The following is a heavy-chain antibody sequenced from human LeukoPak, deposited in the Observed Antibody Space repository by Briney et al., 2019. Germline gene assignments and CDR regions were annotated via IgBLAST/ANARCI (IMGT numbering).Heavy chain of an antibody. Sequence: PGGSLRLSCVASGFTFSRYGMNWVRQAPGKGLEWVSSIIDSTGYTYYADSVKGRFTISRDNAKNSLYLQMNSLRAEDTSVYYCARDSTYWYDSGSSGPHYFDYWGQGTLVTVSS. V-gene: IGHV3-21*01. D-gene: IGHD3-10*01. CDR1: GFTFSRYG. J-gene: IGHJ4*02. CDR3: ARDSTYWYDSGSSGPHYFDY. CDR2: IIDSTGYT.